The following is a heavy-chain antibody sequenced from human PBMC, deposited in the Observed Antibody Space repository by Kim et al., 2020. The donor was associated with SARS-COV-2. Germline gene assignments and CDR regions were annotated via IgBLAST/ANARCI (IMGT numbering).Heavy chain of an antibody. V-gene: IGHV3-15*01. D-gene: IGHD1-26*01. CDR3: TTVVGAFLHLVDY. J-gene: IGHJ4*02. Sequence: YAAPVKGRFTISRDDSKNTLYLQMNSLKTEDTAVDYCTTVVGAFLHLVDYWGQGTLVTVSS.